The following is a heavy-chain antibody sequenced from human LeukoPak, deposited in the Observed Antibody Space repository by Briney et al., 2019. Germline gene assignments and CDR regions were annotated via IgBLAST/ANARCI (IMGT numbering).Heavy chain of an antibody. CDR3: ARSCRGGSCYDTSTFDY. V-gene: IGHV1-46*01. CDR2: INPSGGST. J-gene: IGHJ4*02. D-gene: IGHD2-15*01. Sequence: ASVKVSRKASGYTFTSYYMHWVRQAPGQGLEWMGIINPSGGSTSYAQKFQGRVTMTRDTSTSTVYMELSSLRSEDTAVYYCARSCRGGSCYDTSTFDYWGQGTLVTVSS. CDR1: GYTFTSYY.